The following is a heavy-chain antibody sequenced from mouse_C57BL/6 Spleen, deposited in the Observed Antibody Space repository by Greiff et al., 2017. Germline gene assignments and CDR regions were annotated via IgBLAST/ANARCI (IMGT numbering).Heavy chain of an antibody. D-gene: IGHD1-1*01. CDR3: ARNYGDYYYAMDY. CDR2: INPSSGYT. CDR1: GYTFTSYW. V-gene: IGHV1-7*01. J-gene: IGHJ4*01. Sequence: VQLVESGAELAKPGASVKLSCKASGYTFTSYWMHWVKQRPGQGLEWIGYINPSSGYTKYNQKFKDKATLTADKSSSTAYMQLSSLTYEDSAVYYCARNYGDYYYAMDYWGQGTSVTVSS.